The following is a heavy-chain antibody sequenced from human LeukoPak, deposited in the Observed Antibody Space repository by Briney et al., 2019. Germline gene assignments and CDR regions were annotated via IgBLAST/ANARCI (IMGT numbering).Heavy chain of an antibody. CDR1: GGSISSYY. CDR3: ARERYSYGYPYYYYMDV. CDR2: IYTSGST. D-gene: IGHD5-18*01. Sequence: SETLSLTCTVSGGSISSYYWSWIRQPAGKGLEWIGRIYTSGSTNYNPSLKSRVTMSVDTSKNQFSLKLSSVTAADTAVYYCARERYSYGYPYYYYMDVWGKGTTVTISS. J-gene: IGHJ6*03. V-gene: IGHV4-4*07.